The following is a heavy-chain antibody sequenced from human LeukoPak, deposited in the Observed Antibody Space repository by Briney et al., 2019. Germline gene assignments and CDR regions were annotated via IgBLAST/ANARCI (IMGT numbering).Heavy chain of an antibody. CDR3: ARDRDTAMVLGKVNWFDP. Sequence: ASVKVSCKASGYTFTNYGINWVRQAPGQGLEWMGGIIPIFGTANYAQKFQGRVTITTDESTSTAYMELSSLRSEDTAVYYCARDRDTAMVLGKVNWFDPWGQGTLVTVSS. CDR2: IIPIFGTA. D-gene: IGHD5-18*01. CDR1: GYTFTNYG. V-gene: IGHV1-69*05. J-gene: IGHJ5*02.